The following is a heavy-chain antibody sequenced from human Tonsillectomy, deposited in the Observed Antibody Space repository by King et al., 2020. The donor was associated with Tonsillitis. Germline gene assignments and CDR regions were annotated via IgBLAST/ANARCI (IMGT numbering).Heavy chain of an antibody. CDR1: GASVTSSRYS. J-gene: IGHJ2*01. D-gene: IGHD5-18*01. CDR2: VSNSGNT. V-gene: IGHV4-39*01. Sequence: QLQESGPGLVRPSETLSLTCSVSGASVTSSRYSWAWIRQSPGTGLEWIGSVSNSGNTYYNPALKSRVTMSVATSESQFSLNLNSITAADTAVYFCARQWIPYSVSRPAYWYFYLSCPGALVTVSS. CDR3: ARQWIPYSVSRPAYWYFYL.